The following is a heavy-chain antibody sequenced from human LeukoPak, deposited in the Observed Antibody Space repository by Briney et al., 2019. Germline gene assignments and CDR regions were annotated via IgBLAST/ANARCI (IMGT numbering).Heavy chain of an antibody. CDR2: IIPILGIA. CDR1: GGTFSSYA. Sequence: SVKVSCKASGGTFSSYAISWVRQAPGQGLEWMGRIIPILGIANYAQKFQGRVTITADKSTSTAYMELSSLRSEDTAVYYCASWSPLLGDTTGTTARGDYWGQGTLVTVSS. J-gene: IGHJ4*02. D-gene: IGHD1-1*01. V-gene: IGHV1-69*04. CDR3: ASWSPLLGDTTGTTARGDY.